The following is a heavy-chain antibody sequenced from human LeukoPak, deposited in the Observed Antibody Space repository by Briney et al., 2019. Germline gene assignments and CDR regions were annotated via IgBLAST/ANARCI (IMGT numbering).Heavy chain of an antibody. V-gene: IGHV4-61*08. CDR2: IYYSGST. J-gene: IGHJ2*01. CDR3: ARVPKYFDL. CDR1: GDSISSSGYS. Sequence: SETLSLTCTVSGDSISSSGYSWSWIRQPPGKGLEWIGYIYYSGSTNYNPSLKSRVTISVDTSKNQFSLKLSSATAADTAMYYCARVPKYFDLWGRGTLVTVSS.